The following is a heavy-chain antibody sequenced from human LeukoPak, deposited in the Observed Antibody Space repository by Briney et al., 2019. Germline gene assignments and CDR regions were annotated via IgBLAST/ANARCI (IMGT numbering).Heavy chain of an antibody. J-gene: IGHJ5*02. Sequence: GGSLRLSCAASGFTFSSYSMNWARQAPGKGLEWVSSISASPYIYYADSVKGRSTISRDNSKNTLYLQMNSLRAEDTAVYYCARPTITTAGTRWFDPWGQGTLVTVSS. V-gene: IGHV3-21*04. CDR2: ISASPYI. D-gene: IGHD6-13*01. CDR1: GFTFSSYS. CDR3: ARPTITTAGTRWFDP.